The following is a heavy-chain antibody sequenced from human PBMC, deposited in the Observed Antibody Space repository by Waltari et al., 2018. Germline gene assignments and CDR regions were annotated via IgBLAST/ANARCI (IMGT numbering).Heavy chain of an antibody. CDR1: GDSITSSY. CDR2: LVHTGNT. J-gene: IGHJ4*02. D-gene: IGHD6-19*01. V-gene: IGHV4-59*01. CDR3: AKGSGWNLF. Sequence: QVQLQQSGPGLVKSSETLSLTCTVSGDSITSSYWTWIRQPPEKGLEWIGKLVHTGNTNYNPSLRSRVTLSLDTSKNQLSLKLASVTAADTATYYCAKGSGWNLFWGQGTLVTVSS.